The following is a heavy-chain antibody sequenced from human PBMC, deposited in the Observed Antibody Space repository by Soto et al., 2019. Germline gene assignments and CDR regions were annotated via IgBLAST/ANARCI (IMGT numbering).Heavy chain of an antibody. CDR3: ARGDSTDCSNGVCSFFYNHDMDV. CDR2: FIPVYRTL. J-gene: IGHJ6*02. Sequence: QVQLVQSGAEVKKPGSSVKVSCKASGGSFGNSAINWVRQTPGQGLEWLGGFIPVYRTLNYAQKFQGRVTITADESTGTAYMTLSSLASDDTAVYYCARGDSTDCSNGVCSFFYNHDMDVWGQGTTVTVSS. V-gene: IGHV1-69*01. CDR1: GGSFGNSA. D-gene: IGHD2-8*01.